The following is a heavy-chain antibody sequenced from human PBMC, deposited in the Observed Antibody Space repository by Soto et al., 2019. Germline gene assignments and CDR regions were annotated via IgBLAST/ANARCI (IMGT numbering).Heavy chain of an antibody. V-gene: IGHV1-69*13. J-gene: IGHJ5*02. CDR2: IIPIFGTA. CDR1: GGTFSSYA. CDR3: ARVPGYFDWLSYAVVASWFDP. D-gene: IGHD3-9*01. Sequence: SVKVSCKASGGTFSSYAISWVRQAPGQGLEWMGGIIPIFGTANYAQKFQGRVTITADESTSTAYMELSSLRSEDTAVYYFARVPGYFDWLSYAVVASWFDPWGQGTLVTVSS.